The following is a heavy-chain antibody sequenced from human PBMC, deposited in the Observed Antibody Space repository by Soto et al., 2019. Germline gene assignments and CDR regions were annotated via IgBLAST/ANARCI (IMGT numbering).Heavy chain of an antibody. D-gene: IGHD3-10*01. J-gene: IGHJ3*02. CDR1: GFTFSTYG. V-gene: IGHV3-48*02. Sequence: EVQLVESGGGLLQRGGSLRLSCAASGFTFSTYGMNWVRQAPGKGLEWVSYIGSSSGPIYYADSVKGRFTISRDNAKNSLELQMNSLRDEDTAVYYCARVLSGSYYIDAFDIWGQGTMVTVSS. CDR2: IGSSSGPI. CDR3: ARVLSGSYYIDAFDI.